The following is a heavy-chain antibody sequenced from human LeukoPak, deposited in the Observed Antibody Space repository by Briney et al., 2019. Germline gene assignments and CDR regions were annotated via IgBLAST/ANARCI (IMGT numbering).Heavy chain of an antibody. CDR3: AKDLPKVYGMTTVTTGDY. J-gene: IGHJ4*02. D-gene: IGHD4-17*01. CDR2: ISGSGGST. V-gene: IGHV3-23*01. Sequence: HAGGSLRLSCAASGSTFSNYAMSWVRQAPGKGLEWVSAISGSGGSTYYADSVKGRFTISRDNSKNTLYLQMNSLRAEDTAVYYCAKDLPKVYGMTTVTTGDYWGQGTLVTVSS. CDR1: GSTFSNYA.